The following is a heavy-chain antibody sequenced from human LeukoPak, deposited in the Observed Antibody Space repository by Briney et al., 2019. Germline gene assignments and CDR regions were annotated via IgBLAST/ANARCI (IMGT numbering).Heavy chain of an antibody. J-gene: IGHJ6*02. CDR3: ARSDYCSSTSCYFGYYYGMDV. CDR2: IYTSGST. CDR1: GGSISSYY. Sequence: PSETLSLTCTVSGGSISSYYWSWIRQPAGKGLEWIGRIYTSGSTNYNPSLKSRVTMSVDTSKNQFSLKLSSVTAADTAVYYCARSDYCSSTSCYFGYYYGMDVWGQGTTVTVSS. V-gene: IGHV4-4*07. D-gene: IGHD2-2*01.